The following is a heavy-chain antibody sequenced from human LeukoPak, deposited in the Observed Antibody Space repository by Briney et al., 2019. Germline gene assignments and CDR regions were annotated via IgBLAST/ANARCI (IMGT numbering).Heavy chain of an antibody. CDR3: AREGSDDGSYYFDH. V-gene: IGHV3-33*01. CDR1: GFTFSSYG. D-gene: IGHD3-10*01. CDR2: IWYDGSNK. Sequence: GRSLRLSCAASGFTFSSYGMHWVRQAPGKGLEWVAVIWYDGSNKYYADSVKGRFTISRDNSKNTLYLQMNSLRAEDTAVYYCAREGSDDGSYYFDHWGQGTLVTVSS. J-gene: IGHJ4*02.